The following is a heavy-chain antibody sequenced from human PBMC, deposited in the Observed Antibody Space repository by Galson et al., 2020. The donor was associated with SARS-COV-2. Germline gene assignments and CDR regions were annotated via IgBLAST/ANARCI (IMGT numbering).Heavy chain of an antibody. J-gene: IGHJ3*02. D-gene: IGHD2-2*01. CDR1: GYKFTNYW. CDR2: IYPDDSDT. CDR3: ATMTMRTFDI. Sequence: GESLKISCKGSGYKFTNYWIGWVRQMPGKGLEWMGIIYPDDSDTRYSPSFQGQVTISADKSISTAYVQWSSLRASDTAMYYCATMTMRTFDIWGQGTMVTVSS. V-gene: IGHV5-51*01.